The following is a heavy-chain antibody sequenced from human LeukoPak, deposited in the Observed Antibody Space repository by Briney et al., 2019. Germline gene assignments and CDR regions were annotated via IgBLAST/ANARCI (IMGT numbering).Heavy chain of an antibody. J-gene: IGHJ4*02. D-gene: IGHD6-19*01. CDR2: ISGSGGST. CDR3: AKSMSQWLATFYFDY. CDR1: GFTFSSYA. V-gene: IGHV3-23*01. Sequence: LAGGSLRPSCAASGFTFSSYAMSWVRQAPGKGLEWVSAISGSGGSTYYADSVKGRFTISRDNSKNTLYLQMNSLRAEDTAVYYCAKSMSQWLATFYFDYWGQGTLVTVSS.